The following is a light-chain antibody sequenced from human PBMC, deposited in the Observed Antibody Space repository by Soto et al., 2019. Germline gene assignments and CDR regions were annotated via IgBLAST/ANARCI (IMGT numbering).Light chain of an antibody. Sequence: DIQMTQSPSTLSASVGDRVTITCRASQSVSSRLAWCQQKPGKAPKLLIFDASTLESGVPARFSGSGSGTEFPLTISRLPPDDFATYNCQLDHTYSGKFGQGTKEEMK. CDR1: QSVSSR. J-gene: IGKJ1*01. CDR2: DAS. CDR3: QLDHTYSGK. V-gene: IGKV1-5*01.